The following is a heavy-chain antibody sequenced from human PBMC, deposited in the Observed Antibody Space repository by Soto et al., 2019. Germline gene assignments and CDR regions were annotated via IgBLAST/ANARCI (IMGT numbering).Heavy chain of an antibody. V-gene: IGHV1-2*02. D-gene: IGHD3-10*01. CDR3: ARGGFTSDYGSGRARH. J-gene: IGHJ1*01. CDR2: INTNSGGT. Sequence: ASLKVSCKASGYTFTGYYMHWVRQAPGQGLEWMGWINTNSGGTNYAQKFQGRVTMTRDTSISTAYMELSRLRSDDTAVYYCARGGFTSDYGSGRARHWGQGTLVTNSS. CDR1: GYTFTGYY.